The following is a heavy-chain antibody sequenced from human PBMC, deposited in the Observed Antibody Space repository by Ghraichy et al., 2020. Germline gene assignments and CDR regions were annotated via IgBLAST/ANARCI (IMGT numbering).Heavy chain of an antibody. CDR1: GGSISSHS. CDR3: ARTSGYSSTWYPDY. V-gene: IGHV4-59*11. J-gene: IGHJ4*02. D-gene: IGHD6-13*01. Sequence: SETLSLNCTVSGGSISSHSWSWIRQPPGKGLEWIGFIYYIGGTNYNPSLKSRVTISLGTSKNQFSLKLSSVTAADTAVYYCARTSGYSSTWYPDYWGQGTLVTVSS. CDR2: IYYIGGT.